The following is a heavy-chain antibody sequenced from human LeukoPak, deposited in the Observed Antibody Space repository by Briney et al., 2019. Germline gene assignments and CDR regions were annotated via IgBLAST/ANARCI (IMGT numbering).Heavy chain of an antibody. CDR2: MTSGVST. J-gene: IGHJ6*02. Sequence: GGSLRLSCAASGFIFKNYAMTWVRQAPGKGLEWVSAMTSGVSTYYADSVKGRFTISRDNSKNTLYLQMNSLRAEDTAVYYCAKEGTGSYYPSYGMDVWGQGTTVTVSS. CDR1: GFIFKNYA. V-gene: IGHV3-23*01. D-gene: IGHD3-10*01. CDR3: AKEGTGSYYPSYGMDV.